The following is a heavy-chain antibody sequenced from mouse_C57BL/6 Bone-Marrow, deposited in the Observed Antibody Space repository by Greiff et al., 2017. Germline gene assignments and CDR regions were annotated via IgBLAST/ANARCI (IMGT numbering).Heavy chain of an antibody. CDR3: ARGGDDEAY. V-gene: IGHV1-50*01. CDR2: IDPSASYT. CDR1: GYTFTSYW. D-gene: IGHD2-2*01. Sequence: QVQLQQPGAELVKPGASVKLSCKASGYTFTSYWMQWVQQRPGQGLAWIGEIDPSASYTNYNQKFKGKATLTVDTSSSTAYMQLSSLASEDAAGYDCARGGDDEAYGGQGTLGTVAA. J-gene: IGHJ3*01.